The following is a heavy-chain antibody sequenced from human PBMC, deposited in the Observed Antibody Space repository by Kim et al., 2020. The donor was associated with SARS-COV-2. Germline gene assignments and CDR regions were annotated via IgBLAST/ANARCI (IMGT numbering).Heavy chain of an antibody. CDR1: GGSFSGYY. CDR2: INHSGST. V-gene: IGHV4-34*01. CDR3: ARRRITMVRGVIKYWFDP. J-gene: IGHJ5*02. Sequence: SETLSLTCAVYGGSFSGYYWSWIRQPPGKGLEWIGEINHSGSTNYNPSLKSRVTISVDTSKNQFSLKLSSVTAADTAVYYCARRRITMVRGVIKYWFDP. D-gene: IGHD3-10*01.